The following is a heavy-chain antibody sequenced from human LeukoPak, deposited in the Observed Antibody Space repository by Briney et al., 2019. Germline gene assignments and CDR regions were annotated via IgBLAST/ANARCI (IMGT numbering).Heavy chain of an antibody. CDR2: ISPNNGGT. J-gene: IGHJ4*02. D-gene: IGHD2-21*02. Sequence: ASVKVSCKASGYTFTGHYMHWVRQAPGQGLEWMGWISPNNGGTKYAQKFQGRVSMTRDTSISTAYMALTRLISDDTAVYYCARGNLFDCGGDCHLTDYWGQGTLVTVCS. CDR3: ARGNLFDCGGDCHLTDY. CDR1: GYTFTGHY. V-gene: IGHV1-2*02.